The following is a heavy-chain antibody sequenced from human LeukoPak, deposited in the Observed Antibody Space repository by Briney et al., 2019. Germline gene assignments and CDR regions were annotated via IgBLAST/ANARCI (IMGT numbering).Heavy chain of an antibody. CDR3: TREGPYGSPRQYYFDY. V-gene: IGHV3-15*01. CDR2: IKSKTDGGTT. Sequence: GGSLRLSCAASGFTFSNAWMSWVRQAPGKGLEWVGRIKSKTDGGTTDYAAPVKGRFTISRDDSKNTLYLQMNSLKTEDPAVYYCTREGPYGSPRQYYFDYWGQGTLVTVSS. J-gene: IGHJ4*02. D-gene: IGHD3-10*01. CDR1: GFTFSNAW.